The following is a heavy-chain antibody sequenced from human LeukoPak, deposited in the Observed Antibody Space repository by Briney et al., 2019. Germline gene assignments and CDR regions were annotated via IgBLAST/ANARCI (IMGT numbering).Heavy chain of an antibody. J-gene: IGHJ6*02. Sequence: ASVKVSCKASGYTFTSYGISWVRQAPGQGLEWMGWISAYNGNTNYAQKLQGRVTMTTDTSTSTAYMELRSLRSDDTAVYYCARVQTVTTRTLGYYYYYGMDVWGQGTTVTVSS. D-gene: IGHD4-17*01. CDR2: ISAYNGNT. V-gene: IGHV1-18*01. CDR1: GYTFTSYG. CDR3: ARVQTVTTRTLGYYYYYGMDV.